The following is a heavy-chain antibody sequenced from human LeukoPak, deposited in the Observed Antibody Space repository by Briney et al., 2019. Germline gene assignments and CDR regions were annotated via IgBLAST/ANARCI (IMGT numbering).Heavy chain of an antibody. CDR3: AREREAGSYHPPFDD. J-gene: IGHJ4*02. V-gene: IGHV4-4*07. Sequence: SETLSLTCTVSGGSISSYYWSWIRQPAGKGLEWIGRIYTSGSTNYNPSLKSRVTMSVDTSKNQFSLKLSSVTAADTAVYYCAREREAGSYHPPFDDWGQGTLVTVSS. CDR2: IYTSGST. D-gene: IGHD1-26*01. CDR1: GGSISSYY.